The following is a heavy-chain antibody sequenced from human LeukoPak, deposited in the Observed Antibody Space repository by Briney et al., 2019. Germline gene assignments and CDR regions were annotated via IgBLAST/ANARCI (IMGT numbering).Heavy chain of an antibody. CDR3: ARGPGSSRYYFDY. Sequence: GGSLRLSCAASGFTFSTYNMNWVRQAPGKGLEWVSSITSSSSYTFYADSVKGRFTISRGNAKNSLYLQMNSLRAEDTAVYYCARGPGSSRYYFDYWGQGTLVTVSS. CDR1: GFTFSTYN. CDR2: ITSSSSYT. J-gene: IGHJ4*02. D-gene: IGHD1-26*01. V-gene: IGHV3-21*01.